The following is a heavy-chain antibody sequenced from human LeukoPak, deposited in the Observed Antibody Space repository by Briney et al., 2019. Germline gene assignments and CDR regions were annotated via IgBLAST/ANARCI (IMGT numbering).Heavy chain of an antibody. J-gene: IGHJ3*01. Sequence: GESLKISCKGSGYNFTSYWIGWVRQLPGKDLEWMGINYPGDSEARYSPSFQGQVTISVDKSINTAYLQWSSLKASDTAMYYCARCKAVAGTINAFDFWGQGTMVTVSS. CDR1: GYNFTSYW. CDR3: ARCKAVAGTINAFDF. V-gene: IGHV5-51*01. CDR2: NYPGDSEA. D-gene: IGHD6-19*01.